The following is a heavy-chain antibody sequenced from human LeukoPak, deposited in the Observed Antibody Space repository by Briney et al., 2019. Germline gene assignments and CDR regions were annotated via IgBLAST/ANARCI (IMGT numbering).Heavy chain of an antibody. J-gene: IGHJ4*02. Sequence: SETLSLTCTVSGGSISSSSYYWGWIRQPPGKGLEWIGYIYYSGSTYYNPSLKSRVTISADTSKNQFSLKLSSVTAADTAVYYCARDPYYDFWSGYPVWGQGTLVTVSS. CDR2: IYYSGST. D-gene: IGHD3-3*01. V-gene: IGHV4-30-4*08. CDR1: GGSISSSSYY. CDR3: ARDPYYDFWSGYPV.